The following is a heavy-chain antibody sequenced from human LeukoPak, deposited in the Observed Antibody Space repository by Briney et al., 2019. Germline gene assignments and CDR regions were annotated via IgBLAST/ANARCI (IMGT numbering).Heavy chain of an antibody. CDR3: ARVEFYGSQLQDY. Sequence: GGSLRLSCAASGFPFSRYWMSCVRQAPGKGLEWVANIKQDGSEEYYVDSVKGRFTISRDNAKNSLYLQMNSLRAEDTAVYYCARVEFYGSQLQDYWGQGILVTVSS. J-gene: IGHJ4*02. CDR1: GFPFSRYW. D-gene: IGHD6-19*01. V-gene: IGHV3-7*01. CDR2: IKQDGSEE.